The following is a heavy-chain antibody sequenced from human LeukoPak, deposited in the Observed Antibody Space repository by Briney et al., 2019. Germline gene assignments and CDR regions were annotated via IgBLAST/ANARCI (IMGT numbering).Heavy chain of an antibody. D-gene: IGHD5-24*01. CDR3: ARDRDGYNLRGDSLGY. Sequence: SVKVSCKVSGGIFSTYAISWVRQAPGHGLEWMGRIIPMLDTAKYALKFQGRATITADKFASTAYMELSSLKSEDTAVYYCARDRDGYNLRGDSLGYWGQGTLITVSS. V-gene: IGHV1-69*04. CDR2: IIPMLDTA. J-gene: IGHJ4*02. CDR1: GGIFSTYA.